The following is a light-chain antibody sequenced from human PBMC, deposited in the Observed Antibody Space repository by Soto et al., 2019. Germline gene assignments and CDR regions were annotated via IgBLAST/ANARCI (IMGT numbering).Light chain of an antibody. J-gene: IGKJ2*01. CDR2: GAS. CDR3: PQYGTSPPIYT. V-gene: IGKV3-20*01. Sequence: DIVLTQSPGTLSLSPGERATLSCRASQSVNSRFLAWYQQKPGQAPRLLMYGASTRATGIPDRFSGSGSGADFTPTISTLEPEDVAVYYCPQYGTSPPIYTFGQGPKLEIK. CDR1: QSVNSRF.